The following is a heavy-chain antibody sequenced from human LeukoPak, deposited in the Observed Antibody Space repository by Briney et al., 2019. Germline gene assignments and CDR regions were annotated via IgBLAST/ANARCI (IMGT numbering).Heavy chain of an antibody. CDR2: IYSGGST. V-gene: IGHV3-53*01. Sequence: GGSLRLSCAASGFTVSSNYMSWVRQAPGKGLEWVSVIYSGGSTYYADSVKGRFTISRDNSKNTLYLQMNSLRAEDTAVYYCAKAGLRGPPPFNWFDPWGQGTLVTVSS. J-gene: IGHJ5*02. CDR1: GFTVSSNY. CDR3: AKAGLRGPPPFNWFDP. D-gene: IGHD3-16*01.